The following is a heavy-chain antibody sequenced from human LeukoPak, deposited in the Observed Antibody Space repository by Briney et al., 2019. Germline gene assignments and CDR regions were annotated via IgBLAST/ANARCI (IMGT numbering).Heavy chain of an antibody. D-gene: IGHD6-6*01. CDR2: IYSGGST. Sequence: GGSLRLSCAASGFTVSSNYMSWVRQAPGKGLEWVSVIYSGGSTYYADSVKGRFTISGDNSKNTLYLQMNSLRAEDTAVYYCARGYSSSTGVAMDVWGKGTTVTVSS. CDR1: GFTVSSNY. CDR3: ARGYSSSTGVAMDV. V-gene: IGHV3-53*01. J-gene: IGHJ6*03.